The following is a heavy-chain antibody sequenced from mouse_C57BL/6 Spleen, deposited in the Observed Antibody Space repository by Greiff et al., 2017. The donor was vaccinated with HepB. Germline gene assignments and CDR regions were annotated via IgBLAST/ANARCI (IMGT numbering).Heavy chain of an antibody. CDR1: GYAFSSYW. Sequence: VQLQQSGAELVKPGASVKISCKASGYAFSSYWINWVKQRPGKGLEWIGQIYPGDGDTNYNGKFKGKATLTADKSSSTAYMQLSSLTSEDSAVYFCARRGGNYYAMDYWGQGTSVTVSS. J-gene: IGHJ4*01. CDR2: IYPGDGDT. CDR3: ARRGGNYYAMDY. D-gene: IGHD2-1*01. V-gene: IGHV1-80*01.